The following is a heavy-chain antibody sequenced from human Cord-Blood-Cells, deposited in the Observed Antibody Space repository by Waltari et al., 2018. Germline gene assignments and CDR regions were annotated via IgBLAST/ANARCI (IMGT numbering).Heavy chain of an antibody. CDR1: GGTFSSYA. CDR3: ASSLNRGTLRPIDY. CDR2: IIPIFGTA. V-gene: IGHV1-69*01. J-gene: IGHJ4*02. Sequence: SSVKVSCKASGGTFSSYAISWVRQAPGQGFEWMGGIIPIFGTANYAQKFQGRVTITADESTSTAYMELSSLRSEDTAVYYCASSLNRGTLRPIDYWGQGTLVTVSS. D-gene: IGHD2-15*01.